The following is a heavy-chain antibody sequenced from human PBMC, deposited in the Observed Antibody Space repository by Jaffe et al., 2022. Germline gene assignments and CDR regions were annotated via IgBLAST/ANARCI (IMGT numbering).Heavy chain of an antibody. D-gene: IGHD3-3*01. V-gene: IGHV1-8*01. J-gene: IGHJ4*02. CDR3: ARGRYYDFWSGRQPPRSFDY. CDR2: MNPNSGNT. CDR1: GYTFTSYD. Sequence: QVQLVQSGAEVKKPGASVKVSCKASGYTFTSYDINWVRQATGQGLEWMGWMNPNSGNTGYAQKFQGRVTMTRNTSISTAYMELSSLRSEDTAVYYCARGRYYDFWSGRQPPRSFDYWGQGTLVTVSS.